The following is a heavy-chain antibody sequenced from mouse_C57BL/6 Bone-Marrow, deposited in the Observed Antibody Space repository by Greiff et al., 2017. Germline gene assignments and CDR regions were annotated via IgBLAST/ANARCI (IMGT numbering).Heavy chain of an antibody. CDR3: ARGAYYGNYGYFDV. D-gene: IGHD2-10*01. Sequence: VQLQQPGAELVKPGASVKLSCKASGYTFTSYWMQWVKQRPGQGLAWIGEIDPSDSYTNYNQKFKGKSTLTVDTSSSTAYMQLSSLTSEDSAVYYCARGAYYGNYGYFDVWGTGTTVTVSS. V-gene: IGHV1-50*01. CDR2: IDPSDSYT. CDR1: GYTFTSYW. J-gene: IGHJ1*03.